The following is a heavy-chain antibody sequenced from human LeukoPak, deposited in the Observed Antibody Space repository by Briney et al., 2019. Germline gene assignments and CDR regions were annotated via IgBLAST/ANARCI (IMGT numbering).Heavy chain of an antibody. CDR2: ISYDGSNK. CDR3: AKDGPVVTAIPTAYYYYYGMDV. V-gene: IGHV3-30*18. D-gene: IGHD2-21*02. CDR1: GFTFSSYG. Sequence: PGGSLRLSCAASGFTFSSYGMHWVRQAPGKGLEWVAVISYDGSNKYYADSVKGRFTISRDNSKNTLYLQMNSLRAEDTAVYYCAKDGPVVTAIPTAYYYYYGMDVWGQGTTVTASS. J-gene: IGHJ6*02.